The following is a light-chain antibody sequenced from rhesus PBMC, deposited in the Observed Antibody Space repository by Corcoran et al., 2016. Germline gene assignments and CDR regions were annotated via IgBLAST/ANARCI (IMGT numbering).Light chain of an antibody. V-gene: IGKV1-37*01. CDR3: QQYNSDPLT. CDR2: FAS. Sequence: DIQMTQSPSALSASIGDRVTITCRASQAISSYLAWYQQKPGNAPKPLIYFASTLHYGVPSRISGRGSRTEFTLANSRLRPEDFATYYCQQYNSDPLTFGGGTKVEVK. CDR1: QAISSY. J-gene: IGKJ4*01.